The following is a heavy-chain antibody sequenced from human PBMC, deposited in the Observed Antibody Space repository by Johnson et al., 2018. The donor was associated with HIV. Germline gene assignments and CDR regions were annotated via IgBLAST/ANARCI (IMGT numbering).Heavy chain of an antibody. CDR2: ISYDGSNT. V-gene: IGHV3-30*18. D-gene: IGHD4-17*01. CDR3: AKDQYRKLTTVAGI. J-gene: IGHJ3*02. CDR1: GFTLTNYG. Sequence: QVQLVESGGGVVQPGRSLRLSCAVSGFTLTNYGIHWVRQAPDKWLEWVALISYDGSNTYYADSVRGRFTLSRDISKNTVYLQMNSLRAEDTAVYYCAKDQYRKLTTVAGIWGQGTIVTVSS.